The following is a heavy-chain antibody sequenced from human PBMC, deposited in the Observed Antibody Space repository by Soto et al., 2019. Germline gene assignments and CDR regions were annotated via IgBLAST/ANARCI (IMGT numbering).Heavy chain of an antibody. J-gene: IGHJ5*02. D-gene: IGHD6-19*01. V-gene: IGHV1-18*01. Sequence: ASVKVFCKASGYTFTSYDINWVRQATGQGLEWMGWVSAYNGNTNYAQKLQGRVTMTTDTSTSTAYMELRSLRSDDTAVYYCARDVRPYSSVNWFDPWGQGTLVTVSS. CDR3: ARDVRPYSSVNWFDP. CDR1: GYTFTSYD. CDR2: VSAYNGNT.